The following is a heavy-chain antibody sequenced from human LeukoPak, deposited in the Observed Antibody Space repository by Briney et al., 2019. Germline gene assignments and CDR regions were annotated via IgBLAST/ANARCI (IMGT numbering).Heavy chain of an antibody. Sequence: SQTLSLTCTVSGGSISSGGYYWSWIRQHPGKGLEWIGYIYYSGSTYYNPSLKSRVTISVDTSKNQFSLKLSSVTAADTAVYYCAREGVAYSSSSGPDYWGRGTLVTVSS. CDR2: IYYSGST. CDR3: AREGVAYSSSSGPDY. V-gene: IGHV4-31*03. J-gene: IGHJ4*02. CDR1: GGSISSGGYY. D-gene: IGHD6-6*01.